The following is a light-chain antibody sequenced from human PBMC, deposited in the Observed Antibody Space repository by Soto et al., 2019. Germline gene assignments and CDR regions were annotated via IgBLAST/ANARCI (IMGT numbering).Light chain of an antibody. Sequence: DIQMTQSPSTLSASVGDRFTITCRASQSISSWLAWYQQKPGKAPRLLMYKASSLESGVPSRFSGSGSGTEFTLTTSSLQPDDFATYYCQQYNSYPYSCGQGTKLEIK. V-gene: IGKV1-5*03. CDR1: QSISSW. J-gene: IGKJ2*01. CDR3: QQYNSYPYS. CDR2: KAS.